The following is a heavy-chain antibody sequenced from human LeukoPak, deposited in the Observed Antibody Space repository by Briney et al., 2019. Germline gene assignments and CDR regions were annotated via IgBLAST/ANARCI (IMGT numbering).Heavy chain of an antibody. D-gene: IGHD3-10*01. CDR3: ARATAFLLWFGELMGAFDI. J-gene: IGHJ3*02. Sequence: ASVKVSCKASGYTFTGHYMHWVRQAPGQGLEWMGWINPNSGGTNYAQKFQGRVTMTRDTSISTAYMELSRLRSDDTAVYYCARATAFLLWFGELMGAFDIWGQGTMVTVSS. V-gene: IGHV1-2*02. CDR2: INPNSGGT. CDR1: GYTFTGHY.